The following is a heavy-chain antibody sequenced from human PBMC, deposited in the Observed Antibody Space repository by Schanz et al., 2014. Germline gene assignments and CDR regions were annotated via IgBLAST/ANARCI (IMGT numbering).Heavy chain of an antibody. CDR1: GYTFTSYY. CDR3: ARGGFFDSTSFDS. D-gene: IGHD2-2*01. J-gene: IGHJ4*02. V-gene: IGHV1-46*03. CDR2: INPSSGTT. Sequence: QVQLVQSGAEVKKPGASVKVSCKASGYTFTSYYIHWVRQAPGQGLEWMGKINPSSGTTRIAQNLQGIITVTRDTSTSAVNMELSSLRAEDAAVYCCARGGFFDSTSFDSWGQGTLXTVSS.